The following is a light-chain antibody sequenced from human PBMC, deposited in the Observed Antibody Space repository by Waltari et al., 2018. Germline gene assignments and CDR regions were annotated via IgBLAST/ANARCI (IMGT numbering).Light chain of an antibody. V-gene: IGLV4-69*01. CDR3: QTGGHGTWV. CDR1: SGHITNV. Sequence: QLELTQSPSASASLGASVKLTCPLSSGHITNVVAWPQQRPQKGPRYLMKVNSDGSPSRGDEIPDRFSGSSSGAERYLTISSLQSEDEADYYCQTGGHGTWVFGGGTKLTVL. J-gene: IGLJ3*02. CDR2: VNSDGSP.